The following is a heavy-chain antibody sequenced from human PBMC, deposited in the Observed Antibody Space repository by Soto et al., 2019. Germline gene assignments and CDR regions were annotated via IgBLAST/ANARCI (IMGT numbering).Heavy chain of an antibody. CDR3: ARVSDTAMVWCFGY. V-gene: IGHV3-30-3*01. J-gene: IGHJ4*02. CDR1: GFNFSSYA. D-gene: IGHD5-18*01. CDR2: ISYDGSNK. Sequence: QVQLVESGGGVVQPGRSLRLSCAASGFNFSSYAMHWVRQAPGKGLEWVAVISYDGSNKYYADSVKGRFTISRDNSKNTLYLQMNSLRAEDTAVYYCARVSDTAMVWCFGYWGQGTLVTVSS.